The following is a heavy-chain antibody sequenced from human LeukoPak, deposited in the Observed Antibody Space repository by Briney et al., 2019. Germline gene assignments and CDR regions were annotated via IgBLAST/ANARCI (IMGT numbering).Heavy chain of an antibody. Sequence: GGSLRLSCAASGFTFDDYAMHWVRQAPGKGLEWVSGISWNSGSIGYADSVKGRFTISRDNAKNSLYLQMNSLRAEDTALYYCAKGTNIVVVVAATGSAFDIWGQGTMVTVSS. CDR3: AKGTNIVVVVAATGSAFDI. J-gene: IGHJ3*02. D-gene: IGHD2-15*01. CDR1: GFTFDDYA. V-gene: IGHV3-9*01. CDR2: ISWNSGSI.